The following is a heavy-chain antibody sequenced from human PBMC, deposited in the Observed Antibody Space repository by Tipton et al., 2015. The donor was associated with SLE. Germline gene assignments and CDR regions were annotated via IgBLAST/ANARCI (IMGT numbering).Heavy chain of an antibody. D-gene: IGHD5-12*01. J-gene: IGHJ2*01. Sequence: TLSLTCTVSGDSFKSGSYYWSWIRQPAGKGLEWIGRIYTSGSTNYNPSLKSRVTMSVDTSKSQISLRLKSVSAADTAVYYCARGSDGGYVRYFDVWGPGTLVTVSS. CDR3: ARGSDGGYVRYFDV. CDR2: IYTSGST. CDR1: GDSFKSGSYY. V-gene: IGHV4-61*02.